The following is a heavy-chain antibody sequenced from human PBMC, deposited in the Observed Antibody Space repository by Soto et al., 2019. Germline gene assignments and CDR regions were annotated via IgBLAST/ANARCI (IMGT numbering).Heavy chain of an antibody. CDR2: IRQDGGDK. V-gene: IGHV3-7*03. Sequence: EVQLVESGGGLVQPGGSLRLSCVASGFTFSNYWMGWVRQAPGKGLEWVANIRQDGGDKRDLDSVKGRFTISRDNAQNSLYLQMNCLRAEDTAVYYCARIDCGGNCYSRSWYFDIWGRGTLVTVSS. D-gene: IGHD2-21*02. J-gene: IGHJ2*01. CDR3: ARIDCGGNCYSRSWYFDI. CDR1: GFTFSNYW.